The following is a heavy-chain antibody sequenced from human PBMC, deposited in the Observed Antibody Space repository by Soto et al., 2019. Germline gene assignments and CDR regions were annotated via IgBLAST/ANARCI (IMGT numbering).Heavy chain of an antibody. CDR1: GGTLNTYT. D-gene: IGHD5-18*01. CDR3: ASDVTAMEALYYYDT. CDR2: ILPFLGST. J-gene: IGHJ4*02. V-gene: IGHV1-69*08. Sequence: QLQLVQSGAEVKKPGSSVKVSCKASGGTLNTYTISWVRQAPGKGLEWMGSILPFLGSTNYAKKFQGRVTITADQSTSTMELSSLRSEDTAVYFCASDVTAMEALYYYDTWGQGSLVTVYS.